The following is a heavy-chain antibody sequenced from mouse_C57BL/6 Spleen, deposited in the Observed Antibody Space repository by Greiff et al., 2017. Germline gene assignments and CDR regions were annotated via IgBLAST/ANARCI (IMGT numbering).Heavy chain of an antibody. CDR1: GFTFSSYG. J-gene: IGHJ2*01. CDR3: ARQGYRYFDY. Sequence: EVKVVESGGDLVKPGGSLKLSCAASGFTFSSYGMSWVRQTPDKRLEWVATISSGGSYTYYPDSVKGRFTISRDNAKNTLYLQMCSLKSEDTAMYYCARQGYRYFDYWGQGTTLTVSS. CDR2: ISSGGSYT. D-gene: IGHD2-14*01. V-gene: IGHV5-6*01.